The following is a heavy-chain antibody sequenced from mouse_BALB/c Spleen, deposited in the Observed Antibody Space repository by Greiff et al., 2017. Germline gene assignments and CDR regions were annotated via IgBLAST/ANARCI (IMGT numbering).Heavy chain of an antibody. Sequence: VQLVESGPGLVAPSQSLSITCTVSGFSLTSYGVHWVRQPPGKGLEWLGVIWAGGSTNYNSALMSRLSISKDNSKSQVFLKMNSLQTDDTAMYYCAREPYGNYYFDYWGQGTTLTVSS. CDR3: AREPYGNYYFDY. V-gene: IGHV2-9*02. J-gene: IGHJ2*01. D-gene: IGHD2-1*01. CDR2: IWAGGST. CDR1: GFSLTSYG.